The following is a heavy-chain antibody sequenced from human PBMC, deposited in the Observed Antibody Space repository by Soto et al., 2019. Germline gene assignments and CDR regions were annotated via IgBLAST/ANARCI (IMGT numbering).Heavy chain of an antibody. CDR2: ISAYNGNT. J-gene: IGHJ3*02. Sequence: QVQLVQSGAEVKKPGASVKVSCKASGFTFSNYGISWVRQAPGQGLEWMGWISAYNGNTDYAQKFQDRVTMTTDTPTSTAYMELRSLRADDTAVYYCARDRSSSDIWGQGTMVTVSS. CDR1: GFTFSNYG. CDR3: ARDRSSSDI. V-gene: IGHV1-18*01.